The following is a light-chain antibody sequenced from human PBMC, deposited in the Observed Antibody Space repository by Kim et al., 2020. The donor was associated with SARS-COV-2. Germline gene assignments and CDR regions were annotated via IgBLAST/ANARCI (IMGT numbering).Light chain of an antibody. V-gene: IGLV2-8*01. CDR3: SSYAGSNNVI. Sequence: GQSVSISCTGTSSDVGGYPYVSWYQQHPGKAPKLMIYEVSKRPSGVPDRFSGSKSGNTASLSVSGLQTEDEATYYCSSYAGSNNVIFGGGTQLTVL. J-gene: IGLJ2*01. CDR2: EVS. CDR1: SSDVGGYPY.